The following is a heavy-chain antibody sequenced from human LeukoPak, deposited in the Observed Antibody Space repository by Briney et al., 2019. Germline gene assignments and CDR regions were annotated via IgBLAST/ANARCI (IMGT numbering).Heavy chain of an antibody. D-gene: IGHD1-26*01. J-gene: IGHJ4*02. CDR3: TTGGGSYLGFDY. Sequence: PGGSLRLSCAASGFTLSNACMNGVRRAPGKGLEGVVRIKSKTDGATTNYPSPVKCRFTIYRDDSKNTLYLQMNSLQTEDTAVYYCTTGGGSYLGFDYWGQGTLVTVSS. CDR2: IKSKTDGATT. V-gene: IGHV3-15*01. CDR1: GFTLSNAC.